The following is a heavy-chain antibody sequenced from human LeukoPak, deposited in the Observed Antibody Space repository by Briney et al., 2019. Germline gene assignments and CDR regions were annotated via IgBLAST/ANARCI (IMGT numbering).Heavy chain of an antibody. J-gene: IGHJ4*02. CDR2: ISANGDDT. V-gene: IGHV3-64D*06. Sequence: GGSLRLSCSASGFTLRKLSMHCVPQAPRKGLEYVAAISANGDDTYYKDSVKGRFTISRDNYKKTRTLQLSSLKSDDTAVYYCLIEGSAYYDYWGQGTLVTVSS. D-gene: IGHD1-26*01. CDR1: GFTLRKLS. CDR3: LIEGSAYYDY.